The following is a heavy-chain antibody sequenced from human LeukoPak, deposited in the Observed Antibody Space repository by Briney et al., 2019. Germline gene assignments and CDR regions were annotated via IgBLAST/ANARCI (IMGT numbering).Heavy chain of an antibody. D-gene: IGHD5-24*01. CDR1: GFTFSSYA. CDR3: AKDRAPYGYNSAFDY. CDR2: ISGSGGST. V-gene: IGHV3-23*01. Sequence: PGGSLRLSCAASGFTFSSYAMSWVRQAPGKGLEWVSAISGSGGSTYYADSVKGRFTISRGNSKNTLYLQMNSLRAEDTAVYYCAKDRAPYGYNSAFDYWGQGTLVTVSS. J-gene: IGHJ4*02.